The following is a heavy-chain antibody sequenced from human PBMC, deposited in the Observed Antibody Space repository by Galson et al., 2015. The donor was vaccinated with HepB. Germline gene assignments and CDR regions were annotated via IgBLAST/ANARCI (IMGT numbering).Heavy chain of an antibody. V-gene: IGHV3-30-3*01. CDR1: GFTFSSYA. CDR2: ISYDGSNK. D-gene: IGHD6-19*01. Sequence: SLRLSCAASGFTFSSYAMHWVPQAPGKGLEWVAVISYDGSNKYYADSVKGRFTISRDNSKNTLYLQMNSMRAEDKAVYYCPRDGRGWHGTWDYWGQGTLVTVSS. CDR3: PRDGRGWHGTWDY. J-gene: IGHJ4*02.